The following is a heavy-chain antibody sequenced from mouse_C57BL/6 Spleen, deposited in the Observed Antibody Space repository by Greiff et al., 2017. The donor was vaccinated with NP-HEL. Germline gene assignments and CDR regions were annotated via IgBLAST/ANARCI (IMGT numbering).Heavy chain of an antibody. D-gene: IGHD4-1*01. J-gene: IGHJ1*03. CDR1: GYTFTDYY. CDR3: ARGWDVYWYFDV. V-gene: IGHV1-26*01. Sequence: VQLQQSGPELVKPGASVKISCKASGYTFTDYYMNWVKQSHGKSLEWIGDINPNNGGTSYNQKFKGKATLTVDKSSSTAYMELRSLTSEDSAVYYCARGWDVYWYFDVWGTGTTVTVSS. CDR2: INPNNGGT.